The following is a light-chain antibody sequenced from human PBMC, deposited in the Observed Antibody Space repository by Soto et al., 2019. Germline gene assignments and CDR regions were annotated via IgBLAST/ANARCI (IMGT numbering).Light chain of an antibody. J-gene: IGKJ3*01. CDR3: VKHNSFPFT. CDR2: TAS. CDR1: QGIKSD. V-gene: IGKV1-17*02. Sequence: DIQMTQSPSSLSASVGDRVTITCRASQGIKSDLVWYQQKPGKAPKRLIYTASSLQSAVPPRFSGRGSGTDFTLTISNLQPEDFAMYYCVKHNSFPFTFGPGTRVDI.